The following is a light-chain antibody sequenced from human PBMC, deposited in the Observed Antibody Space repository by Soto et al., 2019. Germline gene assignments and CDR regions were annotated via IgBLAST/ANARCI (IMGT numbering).Light chain of an antibody. CDR1: SSDGGGYNY. J-gene: IGLJ2*01. CDR2: DVS. CDR3: SSYTSSSTLVV. Sequence: QSVLTQPASVSGSPGQSLTISCTGNSSDGGGYNYVSWYQQHPGKAPKLMIYDVSNRPSGVSNRFSGSKSGNTASLTISGLQAEDEADYYCSSYTSSSTLVVFGGGTKLTVL. V-gene: IGLV2-14*01.